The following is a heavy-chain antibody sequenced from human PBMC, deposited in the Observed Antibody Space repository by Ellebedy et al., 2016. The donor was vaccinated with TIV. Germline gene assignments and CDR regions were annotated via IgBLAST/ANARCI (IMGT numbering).Heavy chain of an antibody. Sequence: ASVKVSCKASGYTFTSYGISWVRQAPGQGLEWMGWISAYNGNTNYAQKLQGRVTMTTDTSTSTAYMELRSLRSDDTAVYYCARERRAGKYYYDSSGYYSKVAYYYYGMDVWGQGTTVTVSS. CDR1: GYTFTSYG. D-gene: IGHD3-22*01. J-gene: IGHJ6*02. CDR2: ISAYNGNT. V-gene: IGHV1-18*04. CDR3: ARERRAGKYYYDSSGYYSKVAYYYYGMDV.